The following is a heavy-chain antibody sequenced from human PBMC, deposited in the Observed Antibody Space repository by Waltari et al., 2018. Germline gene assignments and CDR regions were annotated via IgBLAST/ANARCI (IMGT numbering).Heavy chain of an antibody. J-gene: IGHJ4*02. CDR3: ARDGQYGDYGYYFDY. Sequence: QVQLVQSGAEVKKPGASVRVSCKASGFTFTAYYIHWVRQAPGHGLEWMGWINPNSGGTNFAQKFQGRVTMTRDTSISTAYMELSRLTSDDTAVYYCARDGQYGDYGYYFDYWGQGTLVIVSS. V-gene: IGHV1-2*02. CDR1: GFTFTAYY. CDR2: INPNSGGT. D-gene: IGHD4-17*01.